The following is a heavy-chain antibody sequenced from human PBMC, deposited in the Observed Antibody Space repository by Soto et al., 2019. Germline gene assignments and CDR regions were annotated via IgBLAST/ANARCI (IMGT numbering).Heavy chain of an antibody. J-gene: IGHJ5*02. D-gene: IGHD3-10*01. CDR2: IYYSGST. CDR1: GGSISSGDYY. Sequence: QVQLQESGPGLVKPSQTLSLTCTVSGGSISSGDYYWSWIRQPPGKGLEWIGYIYYSGSTYYNPSLQSRVTISVDTSKNQFSLKPSPVAAADTAVYYWDSEFGEVYINRGVIMGWFDPWGQGTLVTVSS. V-gene: IGHV4-30-4*01. CDR3: DSEFGEVYINRGVIMGWFDP.